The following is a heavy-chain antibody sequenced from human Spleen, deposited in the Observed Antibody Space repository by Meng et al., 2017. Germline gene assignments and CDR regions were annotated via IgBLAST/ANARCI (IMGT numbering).Heavy chain of an antibody. CDR2: INPKSGDT. J-gene: IGHJ4*02. Sequence: QVQLVQSGAEVKKPGASVKVSCKPSGYNFPDYYIHWVRRAPGQGLEWMGRINPKSGDTHYAQKFQARVTMTGDTSISTAYLQWSSLKASDTAMYYCARTVAGEIDYWGQGTLVTVSS. V-gene: IGHV1-2*06. CDR3: ARTVAGEIDY. D-gene: IGHD6-19*01. CDR1: GYNFPDYY.